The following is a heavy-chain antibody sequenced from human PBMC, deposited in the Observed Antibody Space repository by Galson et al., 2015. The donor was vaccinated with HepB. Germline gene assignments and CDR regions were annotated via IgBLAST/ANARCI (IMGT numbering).Heavy chain of an antibody. D-gene: IGHD3-10*01. CDR3: AKETLLWFGELFMDY. J-gene: IGHJ4*02. V-gene: IGHV3-7*03. Sequence: SLRLSCAASGFTFSSYWMSWVRQAPGKGLEWVANIKQDGSEKYYVDSVRGRFTISRDNAKNSLYLQMNSLRAEDTAVYYCAKETLLWFGELFMDYWGQGTLVTVSS. CDR2: IKQDGSEK. CDR1: GFTFSSYW.